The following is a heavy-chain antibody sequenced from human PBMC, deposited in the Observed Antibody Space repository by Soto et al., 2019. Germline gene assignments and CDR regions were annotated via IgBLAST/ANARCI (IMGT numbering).Heavy chain of an antibody. CDR1: GGSISSYY. J-gene: IGHJ5*02. Sequence: PSETLSLTCTVSGGSISSYYWSWIRQPPGKGLEWIGYIYYSGSTNYNPSLKSRVTISVDTSKNQFSLKLSSVTAADTAVYYCARGGSLSGYYKYNWFDPWGQGTLVTSPQ. CDR3: ARGGSLSGYYKYNWFDP. CDR2: IYYSGST. D-gene: IGHD3-3*01. V-gene: IGHV4-59*01.